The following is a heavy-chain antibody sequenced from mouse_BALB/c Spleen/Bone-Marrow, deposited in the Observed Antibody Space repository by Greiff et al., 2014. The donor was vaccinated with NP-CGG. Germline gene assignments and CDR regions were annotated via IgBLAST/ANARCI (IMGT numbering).Heavy chain of an antibody. D-gene: IGHD3-1*01. CDR1: GDSITSGY. V-gene: IGHV3-8*02. Sequence: EVQLQQSGPSLVKPSQTLSLTCSVTGDSITSGYWNWIRKFPGNKLEYMGFISYSSSTYYNPSLKSRISITRDTSKNLYYLQLNSVTTEDSATYYCARSGSSGYHYYAMDYWGRGTSVTVSS. J-gene: IGHJ4*01. CDR2: ISYSSST. CDR3: ARSGSSGYHYYAMDY.